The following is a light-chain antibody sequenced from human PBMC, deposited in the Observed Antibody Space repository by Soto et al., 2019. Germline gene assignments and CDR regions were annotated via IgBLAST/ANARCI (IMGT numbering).Light chain of an antibody. CDR2: DAS. CDR1: QSVSSY. V-gene: IGKV3-11*01. CDR3: QQRGTWPLT. J-gene: IGKJ4*01. Sequence: EIVLTQSPATLSLSPGERATVSCRASQSVSSYLGWYQQKPGQAPRLLIYDASNRATGIPARFSGSGSGTDFSLSISSLEPEDFAVYYCQQRGTWPLTFGGGTKVEIK.